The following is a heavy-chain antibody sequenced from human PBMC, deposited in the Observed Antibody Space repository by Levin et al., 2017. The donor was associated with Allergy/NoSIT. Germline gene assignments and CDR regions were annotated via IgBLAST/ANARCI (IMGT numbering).Heavy chain of an antibody. Sequence: PGGSLRLSCAASGFTFSSYAMSWVRQAPGKGLEWVSAISGSGGSTYYADSVKGRFTISRDNSKNTLYLQMNSLRAEDTAVYYCAKRGYCSSTSCSLYYFDYWGQGTLVTVSS. J-gene: IGHJ4*02. CDR1: GFTFSSYA. CDR3: AKRGYCSSTSCSLYYFDY. CDR2: ISGSGGST. D-gene: IGHD2-2*01. V-gene: IGHV3-23*01.